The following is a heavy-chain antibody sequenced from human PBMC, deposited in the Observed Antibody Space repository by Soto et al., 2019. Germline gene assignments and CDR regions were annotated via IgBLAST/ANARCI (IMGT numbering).Heavy chain of an antibody. CDR2: IYYSGST. CDR1: GGSISNYY. CDR3: ARAVLPATAPFDY. V-gene: IGHV4-59*01. J-gene: IGHJ4*02. Sequence: QVQLQESGPRLVKPSETLSLTCIVSGGSISNYYWSWIRQPPGKGLEWIGYIYYSGSTNYNPSLQSRVTISVDTSTHQFSLKLSSVTAADTAVYYCARAVLPATAPFDYWGQGTLVTVSS. D-gene: IGHD2-2*01.